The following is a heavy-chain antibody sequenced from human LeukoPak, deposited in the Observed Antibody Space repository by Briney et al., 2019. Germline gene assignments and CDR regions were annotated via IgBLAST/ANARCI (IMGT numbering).Heavy chain of an antibody. CDR2: IYYSGST. J-gene: IGHJ5*02. Sequence: PSETLSLTCTVSGGSISSYYWSWIRQPPGKGLEWIGYIYYSGSTNYNPSLKSRVTISVDTSKNQFSLKLSSVTAADTAVYYCARFYGSGSLRWFDPWGQGTLVTVSS. D-gene: IGHD3-10*01. CDR1: GGSISSYY. V-gene: IGHV4-59*01. CDR3: ARFYGSGSLRWFDP.